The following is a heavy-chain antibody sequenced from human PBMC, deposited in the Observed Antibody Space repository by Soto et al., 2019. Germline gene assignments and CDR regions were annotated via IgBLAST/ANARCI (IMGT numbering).Heavy chain of an antibody. D-gene: IGHD6-13*01. Sequence: QVQLVEWGGGVVQPGRSLRLSCGTSGFTFSSYAMHWVRQAPGKGLEWVAVISNDGANSYYADSMKGRCTISRDNSGNTLHLQVDSLTTEDMAVYDCVRDYGTSWYTPVGYWGQGTLVTVSS. CDR3: VRDYGTSWYTPVGY. CDR1: GFTFSSYA. J-gene: IGHJ4*02. V-gene: IGHV3-30-3*01. CDR2: ISNDGANS.